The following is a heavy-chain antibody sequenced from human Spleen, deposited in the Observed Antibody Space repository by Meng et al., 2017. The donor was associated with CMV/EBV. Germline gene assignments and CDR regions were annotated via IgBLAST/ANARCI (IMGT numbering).Heavy chain of an antibody. V-gene: IGHV1-69*06. J-gene: IGHJ5*02. Sequence: CKASGGTFSSYAISWVRQAPGQGLEWMGGIIPIFGTANYAQKFQGRVTITADKSTSTAYMELSSLRSEDTAIYYCAREVRDLQAFDPWGQGTLVTVSS. CDR2: IIPIFGTA. CDR1: GGTFSSYA. CDR3: AREVRDLQAFDP. D-gene: IGHD5-24*01.